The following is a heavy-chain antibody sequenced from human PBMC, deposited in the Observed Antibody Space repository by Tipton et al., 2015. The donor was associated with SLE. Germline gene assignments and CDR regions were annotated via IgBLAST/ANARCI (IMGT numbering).Heavy chain of an antibody. CDR1: GGSFSDYS. V-gene: IGHV4-34*01. J-gene: IGHJ3*01. Sequence: TLSLTCAVYGGSFSDYSWSWIRQSPGKGLEWIGEINHSGGTYYNPSLKSRVTISINTSKNQFSLRLNAVTAADTAVYYCARSNFGGRHDAFDVWGRGTMVTVS. CDR2: INHSGGT. CDR3: ARSNFGGRHDAFDV. D-gene: IGHD4-23*01.